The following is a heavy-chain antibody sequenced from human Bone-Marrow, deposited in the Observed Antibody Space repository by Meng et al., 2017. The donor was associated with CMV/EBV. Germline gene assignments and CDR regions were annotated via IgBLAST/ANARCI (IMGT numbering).Heavy chain of an antibody. D-gene: IGHD3-3*01. CDR3: ARDRQLRFLDYYYGMAV. CDR2: INPNSGGT. V-gene: IGHV1-2*02. J-gene: IGHJ6*01. CDR1: GYTFTGNY. Sequence: ASVKVSCKASGYTFTGNYIHWVRQAPGQGLEWMGRINPNSGGTNYAQKFQGRVTMTRDTSISTANMELSSLRSDDTAVYYCARDRQLRFLDYYYGMAVWGQGNTVT.